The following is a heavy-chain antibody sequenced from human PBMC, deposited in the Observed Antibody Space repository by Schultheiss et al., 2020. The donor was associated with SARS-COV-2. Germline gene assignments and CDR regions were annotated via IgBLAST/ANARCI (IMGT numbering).Heavy chain of an antibody. J-gene: IGHJ4*02. CDR2: IIPIFGTA. Sequence: SVKVSWKASGGTFSSYAISWVRQAPGQGLEWMGGIIPIFGTANYAQKFQGRVTITADKSTSTAYMELSSLRSEDTAVYYCACFDCGGARYYFDYWGQGTLVTVSS. CDR3: ACFDCGGARYYFDY. CDR1: GGTFSSYA. D-gene: IGHD2-21*01. V-gene: IGHV1-69*06.